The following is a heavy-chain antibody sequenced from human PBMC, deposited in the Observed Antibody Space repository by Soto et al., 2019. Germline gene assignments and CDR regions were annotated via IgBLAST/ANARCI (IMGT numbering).Heavy chain of an antibody. Sequence: PGESLKISCKVSGYSFTSYWIGWVRQMPGKGLEWMGIIYPGDSDTRYSPSFQGQVTISADKSISTAYLQWSSLKASDTAMYYCARSWYSSGWSVFYGMDVWGQGTTVTVSS. D-gene: IGHD6-19*01. J-gene: IGHJ6*02. CDR2: IYPGDSDT. V-gene: IGHV5-51*01. CDR3: ARSWYSSGWSVFYGMDV. CDR1: GYSFTSYW.